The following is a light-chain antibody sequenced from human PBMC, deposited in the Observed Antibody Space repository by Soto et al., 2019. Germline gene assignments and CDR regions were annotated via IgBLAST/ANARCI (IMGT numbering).Light chain of an antibody. CDR2: GAS. V-gene: IGKV3-20*01. J-gene: IGKJ2*01. CDR3: QQYGSSSYT. CDR1: QSVSSSY. Sequence: EIVLMQSPGTLSLSPGERATLSCRASQSVSSSYLAWYQQKPGQAPRLLIYGASSRATGIPDRFSGSGSGADFTLTISRLEPEDCAVYYCQQYGSSSYTFGQGTKLEIK.